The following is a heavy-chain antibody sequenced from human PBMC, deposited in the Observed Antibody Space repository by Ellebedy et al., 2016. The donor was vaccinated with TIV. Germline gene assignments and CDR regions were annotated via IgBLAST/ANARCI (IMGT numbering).Heavy chain of an antibody. V-gene: IGHV3-23*01. D-gene: IGHD5-18*01. J-gene: IGHJ4*02. CDR2: TVGGGGSR. CDR1: GFSFSRYA. Sequence: PGGSLRLSCAASGFSFSRYAMSWVRQAPGKGLEWVSGTVGGGGSRYADSVKGRFTSSRDNSKSTLDLQMSSLGAEDTAVYYCAKDLTAGDGYWVVDFWGQGTLVTVST. CDR3: AKDLTAGDGYWVVDF.